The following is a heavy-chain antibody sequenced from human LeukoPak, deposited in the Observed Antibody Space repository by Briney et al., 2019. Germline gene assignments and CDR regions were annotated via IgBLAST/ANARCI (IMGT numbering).Heavy chain of an antibody. CDR2: IYYSGST. Sequence: SETLSLTCTVSGGSISSSSYYWGWIRQPPGKGLEWIGSIYYSGSTYYNPSLKSRVTISVDTSKNQFSLKLSSVTAADTAVYYCARVKGQQLAQNYYYYYGMDVWGQGTTVTVSS. D-gene: IGHD6-13*01. J-gene: IGHJ6*02. CDR3: ARVKGQQLAQNYYYYYGMDV. V-gene: IGHV4-39*07. CDR1: GGSISSSSYY.